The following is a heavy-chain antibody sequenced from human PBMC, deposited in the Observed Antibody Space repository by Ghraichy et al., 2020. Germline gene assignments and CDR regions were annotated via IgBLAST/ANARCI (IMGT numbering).Heavy chain of an antibody. CDR3: ARVPCGPSSFSVGSGYYWERGGFDR. CDR2: MHHGGNT. V-gene: IGHV4-4*02. Sequence: SETLSLTCAVSGASISSSDWWTWGRQPPGKGLEWFAEMHHGGNTNYNPSIRSRVTISLDKSRNLLSLNVKSVTAADTAVYFCARVPCGPSSFSVGSGYYWERGGFDRWGRGTLVTVAS. CDR1: GASISSSDW. J-gene: IGHJ5*02. D-gene: IGHD3-22*01.